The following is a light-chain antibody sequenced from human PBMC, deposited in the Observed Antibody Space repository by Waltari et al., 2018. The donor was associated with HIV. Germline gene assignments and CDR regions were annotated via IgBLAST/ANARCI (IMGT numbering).Light chain of an antibody. CDR1: QNVDSW. Sequence: TQMTQSPSILSASVGDPITITCRATQNVDSWSAWYQHRPGRAPKLLIYKASTIEYDVPAPCSGSGSGTNFTLTINNRHPDDFATYYCQQYNSDFYTFGLGTRLDLK. CDR3: QQYNSDFYT. J-gene: IGKJ2*01. V-gene: IGKV1-5*03. CDR2: KAS.